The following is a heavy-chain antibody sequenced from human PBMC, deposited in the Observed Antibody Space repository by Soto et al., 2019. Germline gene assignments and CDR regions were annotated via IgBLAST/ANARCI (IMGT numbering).Heavy chain of an antibody. D-gene: IGHD6-13*01. CDR1: GFTFSSYG. CDR3: ARWGIAAGDY. J-gene: IGHJ4*02. CDR2: IWYDGSNK. Sequence: QVQLVESGGGVVQPGRSLRLSCAASGFTFSSYGMRWVRQAPGKGLEWVAVIWYDGSNKYYADSVKGRFTISRDNSKNTLYLQMNSPRAEDTAVYYCARWGIAAGDYWGQGTLVTVSS. V-gene: IGHV3-33*01.